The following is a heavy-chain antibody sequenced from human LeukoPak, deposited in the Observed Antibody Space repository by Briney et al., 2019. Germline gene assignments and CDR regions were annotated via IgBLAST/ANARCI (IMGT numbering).Heavy chain of an antibody. J-gene: IGHJ4*02. Sequence: ASVKVSCKASGGTFSSYAISWVRQAPGQGLEWMGGIIPIFGTANYAQKFQGRVTITADESTSTAYMELSSLRSEDTAVYYRARAYTEGYSYGFSYWGQGTLVTVSS. V-gene: IGHV1-69*13. CDR1: GGTFSSYA. CDR3: ARAYTEGYSYGFSY. D-gene: IGHD5-18*01. CDR2: IIPIFGTA.